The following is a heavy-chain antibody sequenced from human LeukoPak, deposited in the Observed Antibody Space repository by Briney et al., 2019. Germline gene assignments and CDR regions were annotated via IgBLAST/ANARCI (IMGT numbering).Heavy chain of an antibody. CDR1: GYSFTNYG. CDR3: ARALSYSSSSRGGIGY. D-gene: IGHD6-13*01. CDR2: ISAYNGDT. V-gene: IGHV1-18*01. J-gene: IGHJ4*02. Sequence: ASVKVSCKASGYSFTNYGLNWVRQAPGQGLEWMGWISAYNGDTNYAQKLRGRVTMTTDTSTSTAYMELRSLRSDDTAVYYCARALSYSSSSRGGIGYWGQGTLVTVSS.